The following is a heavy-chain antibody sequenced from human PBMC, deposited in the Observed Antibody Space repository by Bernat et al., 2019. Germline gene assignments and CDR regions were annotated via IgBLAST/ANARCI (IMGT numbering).Heavy chain of an antibody. J-gene: IGHJ4*02. D-gene: IGHD1-26*01. CDR3: AKDGGSYYVDDY. V-gene: IGHV3-30*02. CDR2: IRYDGSNK. Sequence: QVQLVESGGGVVQPGGSLRLSCAASGFTFSSYGMHWVRQAPGKGLEWVAFIRYDGSNKYYAESVKGRFTISRDNSKNTLYLQMNSLRAEDTAVYYCAKDGGSYYVDDYWGQGTLVTVSS. CDR1: GFTFSSYG.